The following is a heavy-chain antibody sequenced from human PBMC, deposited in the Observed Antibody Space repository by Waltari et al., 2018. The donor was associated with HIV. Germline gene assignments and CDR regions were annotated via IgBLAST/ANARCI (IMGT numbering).Heavy chain of an antibody. Sequence: QVQLVQSGAEVKKPGASVKVSCKASGYTFTGYYMHWVRQAPGQGLEWMGRINPNSGGTNYAQKFQGRVTMTRDTSISTAYMELSRLRSDDTAVYYCARDAYYYDSSGYLGVDYWGQGTLVTVSS. V-gene: IGHV1-2*06. CDR1: GYTFTGYY. D-gene: IGHD3-22*01. J-gene: IGHJ4*02. CDR3: ARDAYYYDSSGYLGVDY. CDR2: INPNSGGT.